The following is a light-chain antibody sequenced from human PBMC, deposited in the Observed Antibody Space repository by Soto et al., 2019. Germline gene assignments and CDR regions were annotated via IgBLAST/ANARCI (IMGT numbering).Light chain of an antibody. CDR3: AAWDDSLNALV. CDR2: CNN. Sequence: QSVLTQPPSASGTPGQRVTISCSGSSSNIESNTVNWYQQLPGTATKLLIYCNNQRPSGVPDRFSGSKSGTSSSLAISGLQSEDEADYYCAAWDDSLNALVFGGGTKLTVL. J-gene: IGLJ3*02. V-gene: IGLV1-44*01. CDR1: SSNIESNT.